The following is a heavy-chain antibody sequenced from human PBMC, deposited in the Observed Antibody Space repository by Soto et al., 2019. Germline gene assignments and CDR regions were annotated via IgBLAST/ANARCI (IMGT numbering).Heavy chain of an antibody. J-gene: IGHJ4*02. D-gene: IGHD6-13*01. CDR2: INPTIGST. CDR1: GYTFTNYY. CDR3: ARDLAAGDH. V-gene: IGHV1-46*01. Sequence: QVQLVQSGAEVKKPGASVKVSCKASGYTFTNYYIHWVRQAPGQGLEWMGIINPTIGSTNYAQKFQGRVILTYDTSTTTVYMELSGLRSEDTAVLYCARDLAAGDHWGQGTLVTVSS.